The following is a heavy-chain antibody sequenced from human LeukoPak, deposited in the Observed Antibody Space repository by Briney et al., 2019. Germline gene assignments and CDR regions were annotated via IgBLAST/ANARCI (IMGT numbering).Heavy chain of an antibody. J-gene: IGHJ4*02. V-gene: IGHV1-46*01. Sequence: ASVKVSCKASGYTFTSYYMHWVRQAPGQGLEWMGIINPSGGSTSYAQKFQGRVTMTRDTSISTAYMELSRLRSDDTAVYYCARASATGFDYWGQGTLVTVSS. CDR2: INPSGGST. D-gene: IGHD4-17*01. CDR3: ARASATGFDY. CDR1: GYTFTSYY.